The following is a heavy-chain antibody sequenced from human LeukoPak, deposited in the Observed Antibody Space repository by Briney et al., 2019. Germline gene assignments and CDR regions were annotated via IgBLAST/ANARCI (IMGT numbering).Heavy chain of an antibody. D-gene: IGHD5-12*01. CDR3: AKGGPRVATIGAFDY. Sequence: GGSLRLSCAASGFTSSSYAMNWVRQAPGKGLEWVSAISGSGGSTYYADSVKGRFTISRDNSKNTLYLEMNSLRAEDTAVYSCAKGGPRVATIGAFDYWGQGTLVTVSS. CDR2: ISGSGGST. J-gene: IGHJ4*02. CDR1: GFTSSSYA. V-gene: IGHV3-23*01.